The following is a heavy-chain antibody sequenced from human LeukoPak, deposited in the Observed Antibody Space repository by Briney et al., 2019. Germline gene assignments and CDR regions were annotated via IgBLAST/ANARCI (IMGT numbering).Heavy chain of an antibody. CDR1: GFTSSSFG. Sequence: PGGSLRLSCAASGFTSSSFGMHWVRQAPGKGLEWVAFIQYDGSNKYYADSVKGRFTISRDNSKNTLYLQMNSLRGEDTAVYYCAKDSSISAIDYWGQGTLVSVSS. J-gene: IGHJ4*02. CDR3: AKDSSISAIDY. D-gene: IGHD6-6*01. CDR2: IQYDGSNK. V-gene: IGHV3-30*02.